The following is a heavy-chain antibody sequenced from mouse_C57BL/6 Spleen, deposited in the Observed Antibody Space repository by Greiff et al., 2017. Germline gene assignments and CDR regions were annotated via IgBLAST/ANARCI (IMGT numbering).Heavy chain of an antibody. J-gene: IGHJ4*01. CDR1: GFTFSDYG. D-gene: IGHD2-12*01. Sequence: EVNVVESGGGLVKPGGSLKLSCAASGFTFSDYGMHWVRQAPEKGLEWVAYISSGSSTIYYADTVKGRFTISRDNAKNTLFLQMTSLRSEDTAMYYCARERRGDYYAMDYWGQGTSVTVSS. CDR3: ARERRGDYYAMDY. V-gene: IGHV5-17*01. CDR2: ISSGSSTI.